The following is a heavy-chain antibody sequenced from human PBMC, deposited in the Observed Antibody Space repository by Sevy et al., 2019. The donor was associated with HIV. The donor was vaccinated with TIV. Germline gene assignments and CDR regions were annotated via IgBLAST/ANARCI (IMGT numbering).Heavy chain of an antibody. V-gene: IGHV3-30*18. D-gene: IGHD5-18*01. CDR2: ISYDGSNK. Sequence: GGSLRLSCAASGFTFSSYGMHWVRQAPGKGLEWVAVISYDGSNKYYADSVKGRFTISRDNSKNTLYLQMNSLRAEDTAVYYCAKDLLAMKGPMDVWGQGTKVTVSS. J-gene: IGHJ6*02. CDR1: GFTFSSYG. CDR3: AKDLLAMKGPMDV.